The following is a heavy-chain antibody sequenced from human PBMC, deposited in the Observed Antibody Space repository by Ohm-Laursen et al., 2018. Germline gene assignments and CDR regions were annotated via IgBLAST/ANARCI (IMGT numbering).Heavy chain of an antibody. CDR1: GGSISSYH. J-gene: IGHJ3*02. CDR2: LSYSGST. V-gene: IGHV4-59*01. Sequence: SETLSLTCTVSGGSISSYHLSWIRQPPGRGLEWIGYLSYSGSTNYNPSLESRGIILGDTSKNQFSLKLRSVTAADTAVYYCAKRLKIGDRYTDAFDIWGRGTVVIVSP. D-gene: IGHD2-21*01. CDR3: AKRLKIGDRYTDAFDI.